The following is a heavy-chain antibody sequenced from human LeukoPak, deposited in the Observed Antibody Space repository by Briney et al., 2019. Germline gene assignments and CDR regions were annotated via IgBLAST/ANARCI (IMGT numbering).Heavy chain of an antibody. Sequence: GGSLRLSCAASGFTFRSYSMNWVRQAPGKGVEWVSYISQSSDRIYHADSVKGRFTISRDNAKNSLYLQMNSLTAEDTAVYYCATEKWYRSDQWGQGTLVTVSS. CDR1: GFTFRSYS. V-gene: IGHV3-48*04. CDR2: ISQSSDRI. D-gene: IGHD2-15*01. J-gene: IGHJ4*02. CDR3: ATEKWYRSDQ.